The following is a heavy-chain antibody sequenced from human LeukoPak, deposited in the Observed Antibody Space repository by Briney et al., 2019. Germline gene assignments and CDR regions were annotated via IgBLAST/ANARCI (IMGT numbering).Heavy chain of an antibody. CDR3: AKAFLWLPFDY. Sequence: PGGSLRLSCAASGFTVSSNYMSWVRQAPGKGLEWVSVIYSGGSTYYADSVKGRFTISRDNSKNTLYLQMNSLRAEDTAVYYCAKAFLWLPFDYWGQGTLVTVSS. V-gene: IGHV3-53*01. J-gene: IGHJ4*02. D-gene: IGHD5-12*01. CDR2: IYSGGST. CDR1: GFTVSSNY.